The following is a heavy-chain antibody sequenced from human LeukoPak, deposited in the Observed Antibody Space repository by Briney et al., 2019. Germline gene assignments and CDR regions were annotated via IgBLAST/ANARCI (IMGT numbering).Heavy chain of an antibody. CDR2: INPNSGGI. D-gene: IGHD6-6*01. V-gene: IGHV1-2*02. Sequence: ASVKVSCKASGYTFTGYYMHWVRQAPGQGLEWMGWINPNSGGINYAQKFQGRVTMTRDTSISTAYMELSRLRSDDTAVYYCAREYSSSSRGFGYWGQGTLVTVSS. J-gene: IGHJ4*02. CDR1: GYTFTGYY. CDR3: AREYSSSSRGFGY.